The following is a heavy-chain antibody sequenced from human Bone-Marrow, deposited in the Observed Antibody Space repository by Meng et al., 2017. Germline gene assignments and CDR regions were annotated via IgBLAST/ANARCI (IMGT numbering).Heavy chain of an antibody. D-gene: IGHD6-13*01. CDR2: IYPGDCDT. Sequence: KVSCKGSGYSITSYWIGWVRQMRGKGLEWMGIIYPGDCDTRYSSSFQGQVTILADKSISSAYLQWSSLKASDTDMYYCARLIAAANTGGMDVWGQGTTVTVSS. J-gene: IGHJ6*02. V-gene: IGHV5-51*01. CDR3: ARLIAAANTGGMDV. CDR1: GYSITSYW.